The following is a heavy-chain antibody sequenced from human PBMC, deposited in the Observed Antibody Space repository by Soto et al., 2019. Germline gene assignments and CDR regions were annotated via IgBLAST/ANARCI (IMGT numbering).Heavy chain of an antibody. D-gene: IGHD3-10*01. J-gene: IGHJ4*02. CDR3: GRHSTRSSGFFDF. CDR1: GGFISTYY. Sequence: PSETLSLTGYVSGGFISTYYWSWIRQPPGKGLEWIGYIHNSGSANYNPYLQSRVTISVETFNNSFSLTLTSVTAADTAAYYCGRHSTRSSGFFDFWGQVTLVPVCS. V-gene: IGHV4-59*08. CDR2: IHNSGSA.